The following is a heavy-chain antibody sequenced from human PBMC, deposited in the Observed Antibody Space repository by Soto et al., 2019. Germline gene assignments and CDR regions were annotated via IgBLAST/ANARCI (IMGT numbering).Heavy chain of an antibody. CDR3: ARLYYYDSSGYYDY. J-gene: IGHJ4*02. CDR2: IYTSGST. CDR1: GGSISSYY. D-gene: IGHD3-22*01. Sequence: QVQLQESGPGLVKPSETLSLTCTVSGGSISSYYWSWIRQPAGKGLEWIGRIYTSGSTNYNPSLKIRVTMSVDTSKNQFSLKLSSVTAADTAVYYCARLYYYDSSGYYDYWGQGTLVTVSS. V-gene: IGHV4-4*07.